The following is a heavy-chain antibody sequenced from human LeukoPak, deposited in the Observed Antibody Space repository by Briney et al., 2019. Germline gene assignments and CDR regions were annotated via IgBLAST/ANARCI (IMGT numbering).Heavy chain of an antibody. V-gene: IGHV3-23*01. J-gene: IGHJ4*02. CDR3: AKGLGGGDCYSCYYYFDY. D-gene: IGHD2-21*02. Sequence: GGSLRLSCAASGFTFSSYAMSWVRQAPGKGLEWVSAISGSGGSTYYADSVKGRFTISRDNSKNTLYLQMNSLRAEDTAVYYCAKGLGGGDCYSCYYYFDYWGQGTLVTVSS. CDR2: ISGSGGST. CDR1: GFTFSSYA.